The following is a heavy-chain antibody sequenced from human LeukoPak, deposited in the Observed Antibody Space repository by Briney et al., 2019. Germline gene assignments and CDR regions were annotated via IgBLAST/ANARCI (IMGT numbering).Heavy chain of an antibody. CDR2: ISYDGSNK. CDR1: GFTFSSYG. D-gene: IGHD1-1*01. Sequence: GRSLRLSCAASGFTFSSYGMHWVRQAPGKGLEWVAVISYDGSNKYYADSVKGRFTISRDNSKNTLYLQMNSLRAEDTAVYYCAKGGLRYSDYWGQGTLVTASS. J-gene: IGHJ4*02. CDR3: AKGGLRYSDY. V-gene: IGHV3-30*18.